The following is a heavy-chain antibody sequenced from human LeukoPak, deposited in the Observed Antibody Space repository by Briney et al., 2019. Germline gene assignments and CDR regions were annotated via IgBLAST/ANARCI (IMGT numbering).Heavy chain of an antibody. Sequence: GGSLRLSCVASGFTFSDYYMSWLRQAPGKGLEWVSYISSSDTTIYYADSVKGRFTISRDNAKNSLYLQMNSLRVEDTAVYYCARGLPATLLDYWGQGTLVTVSS. V-gene: IGHV3-11*01. CDR3: ARGLPATLLDY. D-gene: IGHD2-2*01. J-gene: IGHJ4*02. CDR2: ISSSDTTI. CDR1: GFTFSDYY.